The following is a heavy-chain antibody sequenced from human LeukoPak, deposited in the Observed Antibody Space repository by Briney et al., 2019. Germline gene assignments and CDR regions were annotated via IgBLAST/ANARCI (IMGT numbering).Heavy chain of an antibody. V-gene: IGHV1-2*02. CDR2: INPNSGGT. CDR3: ARDDCSSTSCYLDY. Sequence: ASVKVSCKASGYTFTGYYMHWVRQAPGQGLEWMGWINPNSGGTNYAQKFQGRVTMTRDTSISTAYMELSRLRSDDTAVYYCARDDCSSTSCYLDYWGQGTLVTVSS. J-gene: IGHJ4*02. CDR1: GYTFTGYY. D-gene: IGHD2-2*01.